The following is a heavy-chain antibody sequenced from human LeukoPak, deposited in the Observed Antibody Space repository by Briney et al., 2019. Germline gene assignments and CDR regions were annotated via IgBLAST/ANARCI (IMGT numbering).Heavy chain of an antibody. J-gene: IGHJ4*02. CDR3: AREYYGSGSYYPPIDY. Sequence: SETLSLTCTVSGGSISSSSYYWGWIRQPPGKGLEWIGSIYYSGSTYYNPSLKSRVTISVDTSKNQFSLKLSSVTAADTAVYYCAREYYGSGSYYPPIDYWGQGTLVTVSS. V-gene: IGHV4-39*07. CDR1: GGSISSSSYY. CDR2: IYYSGST. D-gene: IGHD3-10*01.